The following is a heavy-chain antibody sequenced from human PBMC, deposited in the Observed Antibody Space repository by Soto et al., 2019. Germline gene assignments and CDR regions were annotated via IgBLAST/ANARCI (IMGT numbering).Heavy chain of an antibody. CDR3: ARGKRSSGYYYLVGWFDP. V-gene: IGHV1-18*04. D-gene: IGHD3-22*01. CDR1: GYTFTSYG. CDR2: ISAYNGNT. J-gene: IGHJ5*02. Sequence: ASVKVSCKASGYTFTSYGISWVRQAPGQGLEWMGWISAYNGNTNYAQKLQGRVTMTTDTSTSTAYMELRSLRSDDTAVYYCARGKRSSGYYYLVGWFDPWGQGTLATVSS.